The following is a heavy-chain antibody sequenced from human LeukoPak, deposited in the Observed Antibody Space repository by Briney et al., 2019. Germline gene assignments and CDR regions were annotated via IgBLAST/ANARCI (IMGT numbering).Heavy chain of an antibody. D-gene: IGHD3-22*01. CDR2: SGDAGDT. V-gene: IGHV3-23*01. Sequence: PGGSLRLSCTASGFTFDSSAMNWVRHAPGQGMELVSASGDAGDTYYADSVQGRFTISRDNSKKMLFLQMTSLRAEDTAVYYCAKKTPGNYPYDYWGQGTLVTVSP. J-gene: IGHJ4*02. CDR3: AKKTPGNYPYDY. CDR1: GFTFDSSA.